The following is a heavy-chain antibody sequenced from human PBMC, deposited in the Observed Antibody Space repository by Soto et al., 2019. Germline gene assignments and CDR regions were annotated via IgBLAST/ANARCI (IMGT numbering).Heavy chain of an antibody. CDR3: ARDLGEMYAI. Sequence: ESGGGLVKPGGSLRLSCAGSGFTFSSSTMSWVRQAPGKGLEWVSSISSSSSYIYYGGSLKGRFTISRDNAKNSLFLQMNSLRAEDTAVYYCARDLGEMYAIWGQGTLVTVSS. J-gene: IGHJ4*02. D-gene: IGHD2-8*01. CDR1: GFTFSSST. V-gene: IGHV3-21*01. CDR2: ISSSSSYI.